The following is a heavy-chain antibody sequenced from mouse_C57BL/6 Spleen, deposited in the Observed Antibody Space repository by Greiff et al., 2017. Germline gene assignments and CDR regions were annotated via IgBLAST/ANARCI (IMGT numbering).Heavy chain of an antibody. CDR1: GFTFSSYA. V-gene: IGHV5-4*01. CDR2: ISDGGSYT. D-gene: IGHD2-3*01. J-gene: IGHJ2*01. CDR3: AREGHGYYDY. Sequence: EVQLVESGGGLVKPGGSLKLSCAASGFTFSSYAMSWVRQTPEKRLGWVATISDGGSYTYYPDNVKGRFTISRDNAKNNLYLQMSHLKSEDTAMYYCAREGHGYYDYWGQGTTLTVSS.